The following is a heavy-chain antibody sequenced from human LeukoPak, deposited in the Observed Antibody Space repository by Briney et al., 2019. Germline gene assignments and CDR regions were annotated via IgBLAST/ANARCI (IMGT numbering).Heavy chain of an antibody. J-gene: IGHJ3*02. Sequence: GGSLRLSCAASGFTFSSYWMHWVRQAPGKGLVWVSRINADGRSASHSDSVKGRFTISRDNAKNTLYLQMNSLRAEDTAVYYCARGGIAGTPRGAFDIWGQGTMVAVSS. CDR3: ARGGIAGTPRGAFDI. CDR1: GFTFSSYW. CDR2: INADGRSA. V-gene: IGHV3-74*01. D-gene: IGHD1-7*01.